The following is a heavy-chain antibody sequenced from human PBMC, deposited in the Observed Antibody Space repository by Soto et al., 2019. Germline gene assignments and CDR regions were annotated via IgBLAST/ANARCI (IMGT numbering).Heavy chain of an antibody. D-gene: IGHD3-10*01. CDR2: IWYDGSNK. CDR3: AKARHGSGTYSSFDY. CDR1: GFTFSSYA. J-gene: IGHJ4*02. V-gene: IGHV3-30*18. Sequence: QVQLVESGGGVVQPGRSLRLSCAASGFTFSSYAMHWVRQAPGNGLEWVAVIWYDGSNKNYADSVKGRFTISRDSAKNTLYLQMNSLRTEDTAVYYCAKARHGSGTYSSFDYWGQGILVTVSS.